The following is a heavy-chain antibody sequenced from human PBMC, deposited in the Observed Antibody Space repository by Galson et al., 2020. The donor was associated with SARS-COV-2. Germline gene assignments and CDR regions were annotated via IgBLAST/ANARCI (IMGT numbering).Heavy chain of an antibody. J-gene: IGHJ4*02. CDR3: VRRQQADY. CDR2: IKQDGSDK. Sequence: LSLTCAAAGFSLRTYWMTWVRQAPGKGLEWVANIKQDGSDKNYVDSVKGRFTISRDNAKNSLFLQMNSLRVEDTAVYYCVRRQQADYWGQGTQVTVSS. CDR1: GFSLRTYW. V-gene: IGHV3-7*01. D-gene: IGHD6-13*01.